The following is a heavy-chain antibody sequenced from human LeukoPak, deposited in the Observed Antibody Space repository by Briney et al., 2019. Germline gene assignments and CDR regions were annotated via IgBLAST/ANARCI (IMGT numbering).Heavy chain of an antibody. J-gene: IGHJ5*02. V-gene: IGHV3-23*01. D-gene: IGHD6-19*01. CDR3: ARDGYSSEVWFDP. Sequence: GGSLRLSCAASGFTFSSHTMSWVLQAPGKGLEWISVISATGFTTKHTDSVKGRFTISRDNAKNSLYLQMNSLRAEDTAVYYCARDGYSSEVWFDPWGQGTLVTVSS. CDR2: ISATGFTT. CDR1: GFTFSSHT.